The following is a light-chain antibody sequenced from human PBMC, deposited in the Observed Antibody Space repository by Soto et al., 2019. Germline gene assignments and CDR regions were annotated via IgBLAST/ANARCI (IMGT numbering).Light chain of an antibody. J-gene: IGKJ5*01. CDR2: TAS. CDR1: QTISSW. V-gene: IGKV1-5*01. Sequence: DIQMTQSPSTLSGSVGDRVTITCRASQTISSWLAWYQQKPGKAPNLLIHTASTLQSGVPSRFSGSGSGTDFTLTISCLQSEDFATYYCQQYYSNVPITFGQGTRLEIK. CDR3: QQYYSNVPIT.